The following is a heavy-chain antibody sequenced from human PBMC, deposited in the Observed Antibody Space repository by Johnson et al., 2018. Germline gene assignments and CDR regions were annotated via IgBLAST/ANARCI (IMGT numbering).Heavy chain of an antibody. V-gene: IGHV3-23*04. Sequence: VQLVQSGGGVVQPGRSLRLSCAASGFTFSSYAMSWVRQAPGKGLEWVSAISDAGGSTYYVDSVKGRFTISRDNSKNTLNLQMNSLRDEDTAVYYWAKVATPQKAVLAEYFQHWGQGTLVTVSS. CDR3: AKVATPQKAVLAEYFQH. CDR2: ISDAGGST. CDR1: GFTFSSYA. D-gene: IGHD2-15*01. J-gene: IGHJ1*01.